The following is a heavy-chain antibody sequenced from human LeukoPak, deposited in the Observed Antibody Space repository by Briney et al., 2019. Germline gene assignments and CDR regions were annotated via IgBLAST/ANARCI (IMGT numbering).Heavy chain of an antibody. CDR1: GFTFSSYS. Sequence: GGSLRLSCAASGFTFSSYSMNWVRQAPGKGLEWVSYISSSSSTIYYADSVKGRFTISRDNAKNSLYLQMNSLRAEDTAVYYCARGIAVAGTRGFDYWGQGTLVTVSS. CDR2: ISSSSSTI. V-gene: IGHV3-48*04. CDR3: ARGIAVAGTRGFDY. D-gene: IGHD6-19*01. J-gene: IGHJ4*02.